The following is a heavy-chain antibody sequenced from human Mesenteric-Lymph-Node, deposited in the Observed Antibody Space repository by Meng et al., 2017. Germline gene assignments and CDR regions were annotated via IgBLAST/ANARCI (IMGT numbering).Heavy chain of an antibody. V-gene: IGHV4-59*01. CDR1: GGSISSYY. J-gene: IGHJ6*02. D-gene: IGHD3-22*01. CDR2: IYYSGST. CDR3: ARARITMIEDVMDA. Sequence: SETLSLTCTVPGGSISSYYWSWIRQPPGKGLAWFGYIYYSGSTNYNPSLKSRVTISVDTSKNQFSLNLSPVTAADTAVYYCARARITMIEDVMDAWGQGTTVTVSS.